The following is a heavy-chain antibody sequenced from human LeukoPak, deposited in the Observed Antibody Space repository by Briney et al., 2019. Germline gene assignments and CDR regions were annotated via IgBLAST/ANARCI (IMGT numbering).Heavy chain of an antibody. V-gene: IGHV4-34*01. D-gene: IGHD4-23*01. Sequence: SETLSLTCAVYGGSFSVYYWSWIRQPPGKGLEWIGEINHSGSTNYNPSLKSRVTISVDTSKNQFSLKLSSVTAADTAVYYCATSGGVTSHHWFDPWGQGTLVTVSS. CDR1: GGSFSVYY. CDR3: ATSGGVTSHHWFDP. J-gene: IGHJ5*02. CDR2: INHSGST.